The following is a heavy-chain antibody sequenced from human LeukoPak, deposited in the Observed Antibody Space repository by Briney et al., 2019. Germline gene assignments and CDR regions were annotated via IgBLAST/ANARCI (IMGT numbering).Heavy chain of an antibody. D-gene: IGHD5-12*01. J-gene: IGHJ4*02. CDR2: IYYSGST. V-gene: IGHV4-59*01. CDR3: ARAGVATTPFDY. Sequence: SETLSLTFTVSGGSINSYYWSWIRQPPGKGLEWIGYIYYSGSTNYNPSLKSRVTMSVDTSMNQFSLKLSSVTAADTAVYYCARAGVATTPFDYWGQGTLVTVSS. CDR1: GGSINSYY.